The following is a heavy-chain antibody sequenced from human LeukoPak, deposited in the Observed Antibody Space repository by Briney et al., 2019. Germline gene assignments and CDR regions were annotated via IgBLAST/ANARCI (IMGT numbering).Heavy chain of an antibody. D-gene: IGHD2-15*01. CDR2: ISSGDGTT. CDR1: GGTFSSYA. V-gene: IGHV1-46*01. J-gene: IGHJ4*02. Sequence: ASVKVSCKASGGTFSSYAISWVRQAPGQGLEWMGIISSGDGTTNYAQKFQDRVTMRTDTSASTVYLDLSSLRSEDTAVYYCARTRGYGYVDYWGQGTLVTVSS. CDR3: ARTRGYGYVDY.